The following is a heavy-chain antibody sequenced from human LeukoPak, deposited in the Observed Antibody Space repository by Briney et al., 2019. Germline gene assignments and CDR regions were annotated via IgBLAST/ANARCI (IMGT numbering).Heavy chain of an antibody. J-gene: IGHJ3*02. D-gene: IGHD6-13*01. CDR2: IIPILGIA. V-gene: IGHV1-69*04. CDR3: ARDDRIAAAGTRGAFDI. CDR1: GGTFSSYA. Sequence: ASVKVSCKASGGTFSSYAISWVRQAPGQGLEWMGRIIPILGIANYAQKFQGRVTITADKSTSTAYMELSSLRSEDTAVYYCARDDRIAAAGTRGAFDIWGQGTMVTVSS.